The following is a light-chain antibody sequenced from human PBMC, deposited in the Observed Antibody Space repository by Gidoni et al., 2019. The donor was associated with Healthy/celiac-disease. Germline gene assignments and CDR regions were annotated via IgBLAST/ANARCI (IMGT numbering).Light chain of an antibody. J-gene: IGKJ1*01. Sequence: IQMTQSPSSLSASVGDRVTITCRASQGISNYLAWYQQKPGKVPKLLIYAASTLQSGVPSRFSGRGSGTDFTLTISSLQPEDVATYYCQKYNSAPRTFXQXTKVEIK. CDR1: QGISNY. CDR3: QKYNSAPRT. CDR2: AAS. V-gene: IGKV1-27*01.